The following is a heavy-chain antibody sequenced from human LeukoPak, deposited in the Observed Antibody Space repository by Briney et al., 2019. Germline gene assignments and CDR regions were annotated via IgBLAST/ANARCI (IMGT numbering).Heavy chain of an antibody. CDR1: GGSISSSSYY. CDR2: IYYSGST. CDR3: ARYSSSFPEFDY. D-gene: IGHD6-13*01. Sequence: SETLSLTCTVSGGSISSSSYYWGWIRQPPGKGLEWIGSIYYSGSTYYNPSLKSRVTISVDTSKNQFSLKLSSVTAADTAVYYCARYSSSFPEFDYWGQGTLVTVSS. J-gene: IGHJ4*02. V-gene: IGHV4-39*07.